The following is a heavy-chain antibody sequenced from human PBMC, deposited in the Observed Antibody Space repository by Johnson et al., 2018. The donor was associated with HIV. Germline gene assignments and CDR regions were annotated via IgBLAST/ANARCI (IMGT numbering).Heavy chain of an antibody. CDR1: GFKFDDYG. CDR2: INWNGGST. V-gene: IGHV3-20*04. Sequence: EVQLVESGGGVVRPGGSLRLYCVVSGFKFDDYGMNWVRQAPGKGLEWVSGINWNGGSTTYADSVKGRFTISRDNAKNSLYLQMNSLRDEDTALYYCARDPNYNSVDAFDIWGQGTMVTVSS. D-gene: IGHD3-10*01. J-gene: IGHJ3*02. CDR3: ARDPNYNSVDAFDI.